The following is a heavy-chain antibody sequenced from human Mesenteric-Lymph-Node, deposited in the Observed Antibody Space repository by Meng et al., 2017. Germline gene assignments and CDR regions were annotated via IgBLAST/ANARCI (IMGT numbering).Heavy chain of an antibody. D-gene: IGHD6-13*01. V-gene: IGHV1-2*06. CDR2: INPNNGDT. CDR3: ARSGIAAAGNLGYNWFDP. Sequence: ASVKVSCKSSGYTFTGYYMHWVRQAPGQGLEWMGRINPNNGDTKYGQNFQGRVTVTRDTSISTAYMELSRLRSDDTAVYYCARSGIAAAGNLGYNWFDPWGQGTLVTVSS. J-gene: IGHJ5*02. CDR1: GYTFTGYY.